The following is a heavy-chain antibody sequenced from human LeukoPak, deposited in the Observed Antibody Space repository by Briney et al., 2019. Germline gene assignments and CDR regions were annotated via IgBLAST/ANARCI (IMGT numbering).Heavy chain of an antibody. CDR1: GFSVSSNY. Sequence: GGSLRLSCAASGFSVSSNYMSWVRQAPGKGLECVLVIYSGGNSYYADSVKGRFTISRDNSKNTLYLQMNSLRPEDTAVYHCAKRMGPSIAAADLDYWGQGTLVIVSS. D-gene: IGHD6-13*01. V-gene: IGHV3-66*02. CDR2: IYSGGNS. CDR3: AKRMGPSIAAADLDY. J-gene: IGHJ4*02.